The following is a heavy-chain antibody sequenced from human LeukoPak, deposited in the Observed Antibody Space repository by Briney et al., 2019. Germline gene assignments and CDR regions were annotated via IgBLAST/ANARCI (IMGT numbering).Heavy chain of an antibody. CDR3: ARGGYYYMDV. Sequence: SETLSLTCTVSGGSISPYYWSWIRQPPGKGLEWIAYIFYNGNTNYNPSLKSRVTISLDTSKKRFSLKLGSVTAADTAVYYCARGGYYYMDVWGKGTTVTVSS. J-gene: IGHJ6*03. CDR2: IFYNGNT. V-gene: IGHV4-59*01. CDR1: GGSISPYY.